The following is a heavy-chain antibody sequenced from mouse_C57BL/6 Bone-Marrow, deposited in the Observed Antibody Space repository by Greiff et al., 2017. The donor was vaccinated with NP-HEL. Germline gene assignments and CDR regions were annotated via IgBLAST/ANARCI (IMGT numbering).Heavy chain of an antibody. V-gene: IGHV1-53*01. D-gene: IGHD2-5*01. J-gene: IGHJ2*01. CDR2: INPSNGGT. Sequence: ASGYTFTSYWMHWVKQRPGQGLEWIGNINPSNGGTNYNEKFKSKATLTVDKSSSTAYMQLSSLTSEDSAVYYCARRDYYSNYLDYWGQGTTLTVSS. CDR1: GYTFTSYW. CDR3: ARRDYYSNYLDY.